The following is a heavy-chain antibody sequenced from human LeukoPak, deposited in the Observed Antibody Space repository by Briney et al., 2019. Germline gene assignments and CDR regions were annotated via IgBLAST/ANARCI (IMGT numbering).Heavy chain of an antibody. V-gene: IGHV3-30*02. Sequence: PGGSLRLSCAASGFTFSSYGMHWVRQAPGKGLEWVAFIRYDGSNKYYADSVKGRFTISRDNSKNTLYLQMNSLRAEDTAVYYCAKDYCTNGVCYSPFDYWGQGTLVTVSS. CDR2: IRYDGSNK. D-gene: IGHD2-8*01. CDR3: AKDYCTNGVCYSPFDY. CDR1: GFTFSSYG. J-gene: IGHJ4*02.